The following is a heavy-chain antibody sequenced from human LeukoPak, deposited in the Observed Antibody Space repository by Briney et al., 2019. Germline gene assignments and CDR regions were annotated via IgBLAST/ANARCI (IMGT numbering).Heavy chain of an antibody. V-gene: IGHV1-69*05. D-gene: IGHD6-6*01. Sequence: ASVKVSCKASGGTFSSYAISWVRQAPGQGLEWMGGIIPIFGTANYAQKVQGRVTITTDESTSTAYMELSSLRSEDTAVYYCARVLYSSSSLYYYMDVWGKGTTVTVSS. CDR2: IIPIFGTA. CDR3: ARVLYSSSSLYYYMDV. CDR1: GGTFSSYA. J-gene: IGHJ6*03.